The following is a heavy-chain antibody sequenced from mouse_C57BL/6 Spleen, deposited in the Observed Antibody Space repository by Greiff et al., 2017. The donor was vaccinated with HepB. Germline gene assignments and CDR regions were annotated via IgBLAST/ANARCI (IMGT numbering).Heavy chain of an antibody. CDR1: GFPITSGYY. Sequence: VKLQESGPGLVKPSQSLFLTCSITGFPITSGYYWIWIRQSPGKPLEWMGYITHSGETFYNPSLQSPISITRETSKNQFFLQLNSVTTEDTAMYYCAGDRGDYDWYAMDYWGQGTSVTVSS. J-gene: IGHJ4*01. CDR2: ITHSGET. V-gene: IGHV12-3*01. D-gene: IGHD2-4*01. CDR3: AGDRGDYDWYAMDY.